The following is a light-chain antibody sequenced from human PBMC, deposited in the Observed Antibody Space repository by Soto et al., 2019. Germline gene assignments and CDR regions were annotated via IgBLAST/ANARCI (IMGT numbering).Light chain of an antibody. CDR2: SNS. V-gene: IGLV1-44*01. Sequence: QSALTQPPSASGTPGQRVTISCSGSSSNIGSNSVNWYQQVPGTAPKILIYSNSQRPSGVPDRFSGSKSGTSASLAISGLQSEDEADYYCGVWDDSVNVRYLFGNGTKVTVL. J-gene: IGLJ1*01. CDR1: SSNIGSNS. CDR3: GVWDDSVNVRYL.